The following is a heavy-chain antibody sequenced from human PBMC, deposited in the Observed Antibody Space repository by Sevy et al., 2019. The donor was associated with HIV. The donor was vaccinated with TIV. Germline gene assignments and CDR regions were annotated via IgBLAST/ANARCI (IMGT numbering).Heavy chain of an antibody. CDR1: GFTFGDYA. CDR2: IRSQTYGGTT. V-gene: IGHV3-49*03. Sequence: GGSLRLSCTGSGFTFGDYAMSWIRQAPGKGLEWVGFIRSQTYGGTTEYAASVKGRFTISRDNSKSIAYLQMNSLKTEDTAVYYCTRVLGTISPYYYYGLDVWGQGISVTVSS. D-gene: IGHD3-3*01. J-gene: IGHJ6*02. CDR3: TRVLGTISPYYYYGLDV.